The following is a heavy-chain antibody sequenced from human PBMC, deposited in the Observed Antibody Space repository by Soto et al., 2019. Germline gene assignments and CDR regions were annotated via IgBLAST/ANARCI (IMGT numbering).Heavy chain of an antibody. J-gene: IGHJ4*02. CDR3: ARNVLKSFDY. CDR2: TSGRGGST. CDR1: GFTFSSYT. V-gene: IGHV3-23*01. D-gene: IGHD3-16*01. Sequence: EVQLLESGGGLVQPGGSLRLSCAASGFTFSSYTMTWVRQAPGKGLEWVSTTSGRGGSTYYADSVKGRFTISRDNSKNTLYLQMNSLRAEDTALYYCARNVLKSFDYWGQGTLVTVSS.